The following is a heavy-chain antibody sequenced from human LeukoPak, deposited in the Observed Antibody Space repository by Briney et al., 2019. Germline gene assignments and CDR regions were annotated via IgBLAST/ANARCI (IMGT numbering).Heavy chain of an antibody. V-gene: IGHV1-2*02. CDR2: INPNSGGT. J-gene: IGHJ4*02. Sequence: ASVKVSCKASGYTFTGYYMHWVRQAPGQGLEWMGWINPNSGGTNYAQKFQGRVTMTRDTSISTTYMELSRLRSDDTAVYYCARRVVPAADFDYWGQGTLVTVSS. CDR1: GYTFTGYY. CDR3: ARRVVPAADFDY. D-gene: IGHD2-2*01.